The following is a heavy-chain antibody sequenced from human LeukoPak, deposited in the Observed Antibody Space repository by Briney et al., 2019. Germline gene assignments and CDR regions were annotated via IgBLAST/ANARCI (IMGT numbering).Heavy chain of an antibody. CDR3: ASPVVPAATHSYWDPGMDV. J-gene: IGHJ6*02. V-gene: IGHV4-39*01. CDR1: GGSISSSSYY. CDR2: IYYSGST. D-gene: IGHD2-2*01. Sequence: SETLSLTCTVSGGSISSSSYYWGWIRQPPGKGLEWIGSIYYSGSTYYNPSLKSRVTISVDTSKNQFSLKLSSVTTADTAVYYCASPVVPAATHSYWDPGMDVWGQGTTVTVSS.